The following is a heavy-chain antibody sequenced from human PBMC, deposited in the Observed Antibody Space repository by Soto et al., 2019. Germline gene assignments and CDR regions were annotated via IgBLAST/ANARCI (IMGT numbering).Heavy chain of an antibody. CDR3: AREDDGGDRDYYGLDV. CDR1: GGSISSSSYY. V-gene: IGHV4-30-4*08. D-gene: IGHD2-21*02. CDR2: IHYTGSI. J-gene: IGHJ6*02. Sequence: SETLSLTCTVSGGSISSSSYYRGWIRQSPGKGLEWIGYIHYTGSIMYNPSFKSRLTMAVDTTKNQFSLQLTSVTAADTAVYFCAREDDGGDRDYYGLDVWGQGTTVTVSS.